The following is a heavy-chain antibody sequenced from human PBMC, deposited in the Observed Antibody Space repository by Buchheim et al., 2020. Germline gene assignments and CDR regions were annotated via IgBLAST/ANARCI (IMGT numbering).Heavy chain of an antibody. CDR2: ISSDGSNE. CDR3: VRGVKGVPSHGLDV. CDR1: GFTFSFYA. J-gene: IGHJ6*02. V-gene: IGHV3-30*14. Sequence: QVQVVESGGGVVQPERSLRLSCTATGFTFSFYAMHWVRQAPGKGLEWVAVISSDGSNEFYADSVKGRFTISRDNSNNTLFFQMNSLRIEDTAVYYCVRGVKGVPSHGLDVWGQGTT. D-gene: IGHD3-16*01.